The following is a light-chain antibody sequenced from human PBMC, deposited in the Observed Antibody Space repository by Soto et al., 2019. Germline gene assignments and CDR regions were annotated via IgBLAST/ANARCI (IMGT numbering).Light chain of an antibody. Sequence: QSALTQPASVSGSPGQSITISCTGTSSDVGSYDLVSWYQQHPDKAPKLLLFGVSKRPSGVSIRFSGSKSGNTASLTISGLQPEDEADYYCCSYATPRLFGGGTKLTVL. V-gene: IGLV2-23*02. J-gene: IGLJ2*01. CDR1: SSDVGSYDL. CDR3: CSYATPRL. CDR2: GVS.